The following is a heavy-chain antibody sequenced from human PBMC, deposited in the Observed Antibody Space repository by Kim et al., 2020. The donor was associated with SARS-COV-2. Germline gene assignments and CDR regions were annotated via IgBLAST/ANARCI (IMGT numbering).Heavy chain of an antibody. CDR3: ALGYCSGGSCYQYYYYGMDV. J-gene: IGHJ6*02. CDR2: IIPIFGTA. D-gene: IGHD2-15*01. Sequence: SVKVSCKASGGTFSSYAISWVRQAPGQGLEWMGGIIPIFGTANYAQKFQGRVTITADESTSTAYMELSSLRSEDTAVYYCALGYCSGGSCYQYYYYGMDVWGQGTTVTVSS. CDR1: GGTFSSYA. V-gene: IGHV1-69*13.